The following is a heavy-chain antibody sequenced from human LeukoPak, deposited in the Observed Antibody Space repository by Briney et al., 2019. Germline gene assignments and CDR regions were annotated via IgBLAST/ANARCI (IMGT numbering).Heavy chain of an antibody. Sequence: GRSLRLSCAPSGFTFSNYGMHWGREAAGTGLKGLTGIWYHGNKEHYLDSVKGRFTISRDYSKNTLYLQMDSLRAEDTAVYYCARDSCGRTSCLDSWGQGALVTVSS. D-gene: IGHD2-2*01. J-gene: IGHJ4*02. V-gene: IGHV3-33*01. CDR1: GFTFSNYG. CDR2: IWYHGNKE. CDR3: ARDSCGRTSCLDS.